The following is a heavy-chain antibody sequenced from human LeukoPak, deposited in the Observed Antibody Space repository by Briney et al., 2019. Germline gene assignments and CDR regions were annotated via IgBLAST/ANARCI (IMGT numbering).Heavy chain of an antibody. CDR1: GGSIRSYY. J-gene: IGHJ5*02. V-gene: IGHV4-59*08. D-gene: IGHD6-19*01. Sequence: PSETLSLTCTVSGGSIRSYYWNWIRQPPGKGLEWIGYMHHSGSTKHNPYLKSRVTISVDTSKSQFSLKLSSVTAADTAVYYCARHAAVEGSSGWSPLWWFDPWGQGTLVTVSS. CDR3: ARHAAVEGSSGWSPLWWFDP. CDR2: MHHSGST.